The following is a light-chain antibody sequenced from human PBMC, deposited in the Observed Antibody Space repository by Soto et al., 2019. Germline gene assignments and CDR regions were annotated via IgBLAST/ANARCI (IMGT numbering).Light chain of an antibody. J-gene: IGKJ4*01. Sequence: ELVLSKSRGTRSESPGERATLSCRASQSVSSNLAWYQQKPGQAPRLLIYVASTRATGIPARFSGSGSGTEFTLTISSVEAEDFAVYYCQQYKKWPPTFGGGTKVDNK. CDR2: VAS. V-gene: IGKV3-15*01. CDR3: QQYKKWPPT. CDR1: QSVSSN.